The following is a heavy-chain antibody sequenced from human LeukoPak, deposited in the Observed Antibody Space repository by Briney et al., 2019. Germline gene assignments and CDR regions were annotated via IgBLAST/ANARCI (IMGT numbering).Heavy chain of an antibody. Sequence: PGGSLRLSCAASGFTFSSYAMSWVRQAPGKGLEWVSAITGGSTYYADSVKGRFTISRDNSKNTLYLQMNSLRAEDTAVYYCAKTVTTWAFDYWGQGTLVTVSS. CDR1: GFTFSSYA. D-gene: IGHD4-17*01. CDR3: AKTVTTWAFDY. V-gene: IGHV3-23*01. J-gene: IGHJ4*02. CDR2: ITGGST.